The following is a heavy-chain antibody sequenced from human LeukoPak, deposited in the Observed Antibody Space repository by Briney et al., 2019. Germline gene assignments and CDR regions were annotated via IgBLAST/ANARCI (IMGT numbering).Heavy chain of an antibody. CDR2: ISYHGSNE. CDR3: ARDGIRRDFWSGYPSSYYYYYNGADV. J-gene: IGHJ6*02. CDR1: GFTFSSYA. Sequence: PGRSLRLSCAASGFTFSSYAMYWVRQAPGKGLEWVAVISYHGSNEYHADSVKGRFTISRDNSKNTLFLQMNSVRPDDTAVYYCARDGIRRDFWSGYPSSYYYYYNGADVWGQGTTVTVSS. D-gene: IGHD3-3*01. V-gene: IGHV3-30-3*01.